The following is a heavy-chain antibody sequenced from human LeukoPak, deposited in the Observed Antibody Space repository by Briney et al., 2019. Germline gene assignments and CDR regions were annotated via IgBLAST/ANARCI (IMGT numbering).Heavy chain of an antibody. Sequence: PWGSLRLSCAASGFTFSSYGMHWVRQAPGKGLEWVAVISYDGSNKYYADSVKGRFTISRDSSKNTLYLQMNSLRAEDTAVYYCAKDIAPRVKYFQHWGQGTLVTVSS. D-gene: IGHD6-13*01. CDR1: GFTFSSYG. J-gene: IGHJ1*01. V-gene: IGHV3-30*18. CDR2: ISYDGSNK. CDR3: AKDIAPRVKYFQH.